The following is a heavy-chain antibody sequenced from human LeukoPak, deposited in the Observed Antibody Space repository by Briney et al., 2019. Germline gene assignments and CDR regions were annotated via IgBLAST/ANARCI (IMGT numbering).Heavy chain of an antibody. J-gene: IGHJ6*02. CDR2: IYSGGST. Sequence: GGSLRLSCAASGFTVSSNHMSWVRQAPGKGLEWVSVIYSGGSTYYADSVKGRLTISRHNSKNTLYLQMNSLRAEDTAVYYCARLASYYGMDVWGQGTTVTVSS. CDR3: ARLASYYGMDV. V-gene: IGHV3-53*04. CDR1: GFTVSSNH.